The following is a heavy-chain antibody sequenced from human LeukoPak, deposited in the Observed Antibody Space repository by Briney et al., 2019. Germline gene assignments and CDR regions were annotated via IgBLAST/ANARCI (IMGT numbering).Heavy chain of an antibody. D-gene: IGHD2-15*01. CDR1: GFSFSSYA. J-gene: IGHJ4*02. V-gene: IGHV3-23*01. Sequence: GGSLRLTCATSGFSFSSYAMSWVRQAPGKGLEWVSAMSSSDDGRYYAASVRGRFTISRDTSRSTLYLQMNSLRAEDAAVYYCAKAPVTSCRGAFCYPFDYWGQGTLVTVSS. CDR2: MSSSDDGR. CDR3: AKAPVTSCRGAFCYPFDY.